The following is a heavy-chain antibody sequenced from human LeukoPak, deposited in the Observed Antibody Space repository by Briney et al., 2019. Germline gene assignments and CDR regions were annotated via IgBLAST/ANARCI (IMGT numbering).Heavy chain of an antibody. V-gene: IGHV3-53*01. D-gene: IGHD3-3*01. J-gene: IGHJ4*02. CDR1: GFTVCSNY. CDR3: ARESSRFGVVTYRDLDY. Sequence: TGGSQSLFCAACGFTVCSNYMSWVRQAPGKGVEWVSVIYSGGSTYYADSVKGRFTISRDNSKNTPYLQITSLRAEDTAVYYCARESSRFGVVTYRDLDYWGQGTLVTVSS. CDR2: IYSGGST.